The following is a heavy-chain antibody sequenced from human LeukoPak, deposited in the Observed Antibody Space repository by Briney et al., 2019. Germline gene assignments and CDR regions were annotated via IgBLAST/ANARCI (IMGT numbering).Heavy chain of an antibody. CDR2: ISGSGGRT. V-gene: IGHV3-23*01. D-gene: IGHD3-3*01. CDR3: ARGRGINDFWSGYSDAFDI. Sequence: GGSLRLSCAASGFTLSNYAMSWVRQAPGKGLEWVSAISGSGGRTNYADSVKGRFTISRDNSKDTLYLQMNSLRAEDTAVYYCARGRGINDFWSGYSDAFDIWGQGTMVTVSS. J-gene: IGHJ3*02. CDR1: GFTLSNYA.